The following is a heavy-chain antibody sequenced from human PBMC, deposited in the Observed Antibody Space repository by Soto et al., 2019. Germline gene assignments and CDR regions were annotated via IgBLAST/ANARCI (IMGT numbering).Heavy chain of an antibody. V-gene: IGHV3-21*01. J-gene: IGHJ4*02. CDR2: ISSSNTYI. Sequence: EVQLVESGGGLVKPGGSLRLSCAASGFTFSSYSMNWVRQAPGKGLECVSCISSSNTYIYYADSVKGRFTISRDNAKNSLYLQMNSLRAEDTAVYYCARDPSLKAATGPFDYWGQGTLVTVSS. CDR3: ARDPSLKAATGPFDY. CDR1: GFTFSSYS. D-gene: IGHD6-13*01.